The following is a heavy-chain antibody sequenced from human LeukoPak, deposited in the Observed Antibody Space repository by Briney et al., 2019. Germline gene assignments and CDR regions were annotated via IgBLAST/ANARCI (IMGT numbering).Heavy chain of an antibody. Sequence: PGGSLRLSCAASGFTFSSYWMHWVRQAPGKGLVWVSRINSDGSSTSYADSVKGRFTISRDNAKNTLYLQMNSLRAEDTAVYYCARDLLVGATPYYFDYWGQGTLVTVSS. D-gene: IGHD1-26*01. CDR2: INSDGSST. CDR3: ARDLLVGATPYYFDY. J-gene: IGHJ4*02. V-gene: IGHV3-74*01. CDR1: GFTFSSYW.